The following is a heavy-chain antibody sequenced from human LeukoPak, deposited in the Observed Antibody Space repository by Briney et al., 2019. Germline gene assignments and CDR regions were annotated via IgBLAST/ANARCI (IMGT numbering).Heavy chain of an antibody. V-gene: IGHV4-59*08. CDR2: IYYSGST. CDR1: GGSISSYY. J-gene: IGHJ6*03. Sequence: SETLSLTCTVSGGSISSYYWSWIRQPPGKGLEWVGYIYYSGSTNYNPSRKSRVTISVDTSTNQFSLKLSSVTAAATAVYYCAGGSYCYYYMDVWGKGTTVTVSS. CDR3: AGGSYCYYYMDV.